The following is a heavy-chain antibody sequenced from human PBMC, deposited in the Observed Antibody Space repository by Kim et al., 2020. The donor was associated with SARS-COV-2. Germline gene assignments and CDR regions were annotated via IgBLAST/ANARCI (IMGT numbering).Heavy chain of an antibody. CDR1: GYTFTSYG. CDR2: ISAYNGNT. J-gene: IGHJ6*02. Sequence: ASVKVSCKASGYTFTSYGISWVRQAPGQGLEWMGWISAYNGNTNYAQKLQGRVTMTTDTSTSTAYMELRTLRSDDTAVYYCATRTYDILTGYFHPSMDVWGQGTTVTVSS. CDR3: ATRTYDILTGYFHPSMDV. V-gene: IGHV1-18*01. D-gene: IGHD3-9*01.